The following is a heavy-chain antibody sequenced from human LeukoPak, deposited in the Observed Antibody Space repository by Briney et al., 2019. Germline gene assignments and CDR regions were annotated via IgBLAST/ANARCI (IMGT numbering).Heavy chain of an antibody. CDR2: IYPGDPDT. CDR1: GYSFISYW. V-gene: IGHV5-51*01. J-gene: IGHJ5*02. CDR3: ARLVDGSPNWFDP. Sequence: GESLKISCKGAGYSFISYWICWVRQMPGKGLEWMGIIYPGDPDTRYSPSFQSQVTISADKSITTAYLQWSSLKASDTAMYYCARLVDGSPNWFDPWGQGTLVTVSS. D-gene: IGHD1-26*01.